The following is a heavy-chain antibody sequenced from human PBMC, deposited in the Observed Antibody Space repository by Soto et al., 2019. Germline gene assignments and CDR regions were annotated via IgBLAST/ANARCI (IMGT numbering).Heavy chain of an antibody. CDR2: ISYDGSNK. CDR3: AKDRFDFWSGYYTEGWFDP. J-gene: IGHJ5*02. Sequence: GGSLRLSCAASGFTFSSYGMHWVRQAPGKGLEWVAVISYDGSNKYYADSVKGRFTISRDNSKNTLYLQMNSLGAEDTAVYYCAKDRFDFWSGYYTEGWFDPWGQGTLVTVSS. CDR1: GFTFSSYG. D-gene: IGHD3-3*01. V-gene: IGHV3-30*18.